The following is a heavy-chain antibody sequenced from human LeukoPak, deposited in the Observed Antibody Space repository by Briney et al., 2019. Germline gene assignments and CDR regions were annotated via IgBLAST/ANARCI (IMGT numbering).Heavy chain of an antibody. CDR2: ISGSGGST. V-gene: IGHV3-23*01. J-gene: IGHJ6*02. CDR1: GFTFSSYA. Sequence: GGSLRLSCAASGFTFSSYAMSWVRQAPGKGLEWVSAISGSGGSTYYADSVKGRFTISRDNSKNTLYLQMNSLRVEDTAVYYCAKDVVVVTATRYFYYGMDVWGQGTTVTVSS. D-gene: IGHD2-21*02. CDR3: AKDVVVVTATRYFYYGMDV.